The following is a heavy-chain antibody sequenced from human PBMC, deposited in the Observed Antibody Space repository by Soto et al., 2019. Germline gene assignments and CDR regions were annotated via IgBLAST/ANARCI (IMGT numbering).Heavy chain of an antibody. CDR2: MYNSGSA. Sequence: SETLSLTCTVSGGSLSSYYWSWIRQPPGKGLEWVGYMYNSGSANYNPSLKSRVTISVDMSQNQFSLKLTSVTAADTAVYYCARVPDRWGQGTLVTVSS. CDR3: ARVPDR. V-gene: IGHV4-59*08. CDR1: GGSLSSYY. J-gene: IGHJ5*02. D-gene: IGHD2-2*01.